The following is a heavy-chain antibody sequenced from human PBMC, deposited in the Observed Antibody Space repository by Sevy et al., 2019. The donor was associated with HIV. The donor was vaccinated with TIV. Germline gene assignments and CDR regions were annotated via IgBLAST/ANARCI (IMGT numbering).Heavy chain of an antibody. CDR3: AGAGPLGDLDHFDR. Sequence: GGSLRLSCATSEFTFSRYWMTWVRHAPGKGLEWVVYINQDGSQKSYVDSVKGRFTISRDNSKNSLFLQMNSLRAEDTAVYYCAGAGPLGDLDHFDRWGQGTLVTVSS. CDR1: EFTFSRYW. V-gene: IGHV3-7*03. J-gene: IGHJ4*02. CDR2: INQDGSQK. D-gene: IGHD2-21*01.